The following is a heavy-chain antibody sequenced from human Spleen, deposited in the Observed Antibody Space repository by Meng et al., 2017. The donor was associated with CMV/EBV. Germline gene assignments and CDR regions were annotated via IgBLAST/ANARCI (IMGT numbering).Heavy chain of an antibody. CDR1: GFTFSGYT. CDR2: ISISGGSI. Sequence: GESLKISCAASGFTFSGYTMNWVRQAPGKGLEWVSYISISGGSIYYADSVKGRFTISRDNAKNSLYLQMHSLRAEDTAVYYCARALHYYGSGTLDSWGQGTLVTVSS. J-gene: IGHJ4*02. V-gene: IGHV3-48*04. CDR3: ARALHYYGSGTLDS. D-gene: IGHD3-10*01.